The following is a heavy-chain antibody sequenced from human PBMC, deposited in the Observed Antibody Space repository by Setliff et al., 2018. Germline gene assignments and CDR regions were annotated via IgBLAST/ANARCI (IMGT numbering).Heavy chain of an antibody. Sequence: PGGSLRLSCAASGFIFSNYAMHGVRQAPGKGLEWVAVTSYDGINKYYADSVKGRFTISRDNSKNTLYLQMNTLRTEDTAVYYCARDFRGGLLAATHNYNFWSGVKDVWGKGTTVTVSS. CDR1: GFIFSNYA. D-gene: IGHD3-3*01. V-gene: IGHV3-30*01. CDR2: TSYDGINK. CDR3: ARDFRGGLLAATHNYNFWSGVKDV. J-gene: IGHJ6*04.